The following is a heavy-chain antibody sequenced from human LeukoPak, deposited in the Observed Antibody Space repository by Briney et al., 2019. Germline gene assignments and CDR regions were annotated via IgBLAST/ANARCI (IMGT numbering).Heavy chain of an antibody. V-gene: IGHV1-3*03. CDR3: ARGVNTYYDILTGYLYYYYMDV. CDR2: IDAGNGRT. Sequence: ASVKVSCKASGYDFTKYAVQWVRQAPGQRLEWMGWIDAGNGRTKYSQDFQGRVTITRDTSASIAYMELSSLRSDDMAVYYCARGVNTYYDILTGYLYYYYMDVWGKGTTVTVSS. D-gene: IGHD3-9*01. CDR1: GYDFTKYA. J-gene: IGHJ6*03.